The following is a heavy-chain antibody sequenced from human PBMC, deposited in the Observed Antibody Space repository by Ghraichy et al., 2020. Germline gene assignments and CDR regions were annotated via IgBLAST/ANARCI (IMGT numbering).Heavy chain of an antibody. CDR2: IYHSGRT. V-gene: IGHV4-39*01. CDR3: ARHAGGDYYYYMDV. D-gene: IGHD3-10*01. J-gene: IGHJ6*03. CDR1: GGSISSSSYY. Sequence: SETLSLTCTVSGGSISSSSYYWGWIRQTPGKGLEWIGSIYHSGRTYYNPSLKSRVTISVDPSKNHFSLKLTSVTAADTALYYCARHAGGDYYYYMDVWGKGTTVTVSS.